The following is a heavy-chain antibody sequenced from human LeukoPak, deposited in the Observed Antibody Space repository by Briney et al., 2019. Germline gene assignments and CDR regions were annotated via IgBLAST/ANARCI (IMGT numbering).Heavy chain of an antibody. CDR1: GFTFGSYG. D-gene: IGHD1-26*01. V-gene: IGHV3-23*01. J-gene: IGHJ4*02. Sequence: PGGSLRLSCIGSGFTFGSYGMNWVRQAPGKGLEWVSSISGSGETTYYADSVKGRFTISRDNSKNTLYLQMNSLRAEGTAVYYCAKGSGSYLSPLYYFDYWGQGTLVTVSS. CDR3: AKGSGSYLSPLYYFDY. CDR2: ISGSGETT.